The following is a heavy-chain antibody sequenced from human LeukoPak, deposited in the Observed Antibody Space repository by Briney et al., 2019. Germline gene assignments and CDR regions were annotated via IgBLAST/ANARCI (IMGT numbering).Heavy chain of an antibody. Sequence: ASVKVSCKASGYTFTSYDINWVRQATGQGLEWMGWMNPNSGNTGYAQKFQGRVTMTRNTSISTAYMELSRLRSDDTAVYYCARAEIMRAFDIWGQGTMVTVSS. D-gene: IGHD3-16*01. J-gene: IGHJ3*02. CDR2: MNPNSGNT. V-gene: IGHV1-8*01. CDR3: ARAEIMRAFDI. CDR1: GYTFTSYD.